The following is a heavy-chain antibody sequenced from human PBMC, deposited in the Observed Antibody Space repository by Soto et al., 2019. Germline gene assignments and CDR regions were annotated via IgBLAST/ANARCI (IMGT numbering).Heavy chain of an antibody. D-gene: IGHD1-26*01. CDR1: GDSVSSNSAG. CDR3: AREGASGFGMDV. Sequence: SQTLSLTCVISGDSVSSNSAGWNWIRQSPSRGLEWLGRTFYRSKWYNDYAVSLKGRISINADTSKNQFSLQLNSVTPEDTAVYYCAREGASGFGMDVWGQGTTVTVS. J-gene: IGHJ6*02. CDR2: TFYRSKWYN. V-gene: IGHV6-1*01.